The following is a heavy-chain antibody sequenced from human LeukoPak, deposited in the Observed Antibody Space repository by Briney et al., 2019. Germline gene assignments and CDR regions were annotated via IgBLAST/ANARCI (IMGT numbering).Heavy chain of an antibody. CDR1: GGSISSGSYY. CDR2: ICTSGST. CDR3: ARHPPAYYYDSSGYLYYYYYYMDV. Sequence: PSETLSLTCTVSGGSISSGSYYWSWIRQPAGKGLEWIGRICTSGSTNYNPSLKSRVTISVDTSKNQFSLKLSSVTAADTAVYYCARHPPAYYYDSSGYLYYYYYYMDVWGKGTTVTVSS. J-gene: IGHJ6*03. D-gene: IGHD3-22*01. V-gene: IGHV4-61*02.